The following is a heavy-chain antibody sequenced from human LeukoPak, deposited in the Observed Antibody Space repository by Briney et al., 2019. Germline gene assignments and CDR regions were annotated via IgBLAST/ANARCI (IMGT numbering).Heavy chain of an antibody. Sequence: PSETLSLTCTVSGGPISTYYWSWIRQPPGKGLEWIGYIYYSGTTNYNPSLKSRVTISVDTSKNQFSLNLSFVTAADTAVYYCARRSPGYSYSIDSWGQGTLVTVSS. D-gene: IGHD5-18*01. J-gene: IGHJ4*02. V-gene: IGHV4-59*08. CDR1: GGPISTYY. CDR3: ARRSPGYSYSIDS. CDR2: IYYSGTT.